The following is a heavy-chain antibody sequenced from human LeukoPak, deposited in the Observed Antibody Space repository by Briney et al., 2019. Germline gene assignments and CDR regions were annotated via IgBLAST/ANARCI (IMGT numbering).Heavy chain of an antibody. CDR3: AIRFSRGSGSAIDY. J-gene: IGHJ4*02. CDR1: GYTFTRYD. CDR2: MNPNSANT. D-gene: IGHD3-10*01. Sequence: ASVKVSCKASGYTFTRYDINWVRQATGQGLEWMGWMNPNSANTGYAQNFQGRVTMTRNTSISTAYMELSSLRSEDTAVYYCAIRFSRGSGSAIDYWGQGTLVTVSP. V-gene: IGHV1-8*01.